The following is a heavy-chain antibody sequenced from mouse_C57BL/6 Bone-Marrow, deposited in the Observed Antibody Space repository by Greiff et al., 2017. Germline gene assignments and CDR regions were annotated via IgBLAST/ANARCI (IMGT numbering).Heavy chain of an antibody. V-gene: IGHV1-69*01. J-gene: IGHJ4*01. Sequence: QVQLQQPGAELVMPGASVKLSCKASGYTFTSYWMHWVKQRPGHGLEWIGEIDPSDSYTTYTQKFKGKSTLTVDKSSSTAYMQLSSLTSEDSAVYYCARDYGTAYYAMDYWGQGTSVTVSS. CDR1: GYTFTSYW. CDR3: ARDYGTAYYAMDY. CDR2: IDPSDSYT. D-gene: IGHD2-4*01.